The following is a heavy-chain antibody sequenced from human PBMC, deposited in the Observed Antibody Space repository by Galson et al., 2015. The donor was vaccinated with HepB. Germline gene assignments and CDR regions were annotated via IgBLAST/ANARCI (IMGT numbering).Heavy chain of an antibody. CDR1: GFTFSSYA. Sequence: SLRLSCAASGFTFSSYAMSWVRQAPGKGLEWVSAISGSGGSTYYADSVKGRFTISRDNSKNTLYLQMNSLRAEDTAVCYCAKDSGVDTMIVVVITYAFDIWGQGTMVTVSS. CDR2: ISGSGGST. D-gene: IGHD3-22*01. CDR3: AKDSGVDTMIVVVITYAFDI. J-gene: IGHJ3*02. V-gene: IGHV3-23*01.